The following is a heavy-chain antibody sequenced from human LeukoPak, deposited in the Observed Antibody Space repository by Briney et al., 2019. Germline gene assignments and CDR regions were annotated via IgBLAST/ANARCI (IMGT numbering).Heavy chain of an antibody. CDR2: ISAYNGNT. D-gene: IGHD4-17*01. J-gene: IGHJ5*02. Sequence: ASVKVSCKASGGTFSSYGISWVRQAPGQGLEWMGWISAYNGNTNYAQKLQSRVTMTTDTSTSTAYMELRSLRSDDTAVYYCARLSTVTHWFDPWGQGTLVTVSS. CDR1: GGTFSSYG. CDR3: ARLSTVTHWFDP. V-gene: IGHV1-18*01.